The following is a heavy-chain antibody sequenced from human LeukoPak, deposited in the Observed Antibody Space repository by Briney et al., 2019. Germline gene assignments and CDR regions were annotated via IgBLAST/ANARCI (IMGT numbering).Heavy chain of an antibody. CDR3: AELGITMIGGV. D-gene: IGHD3-10*02. V-gene: IGHV3-23*01. Sequence: PGGSLRLSCEVSGFTIRNSWMSWVRQAPGKGLEWVSTISGSGGSGSTYYADSVKGRFTISRDNAKNSLYLQMNSLRAEDTAVYYCAELGITMIGGVWGKGTTVTVSS. CDR1: GFTIRNSW. CDR2: ISGSGGSGST. J-gene: IGHJ6*04.